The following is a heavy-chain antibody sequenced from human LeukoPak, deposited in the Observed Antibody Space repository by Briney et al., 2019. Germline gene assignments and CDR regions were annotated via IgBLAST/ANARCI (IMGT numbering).Heavy chain of an antibody. CDR1: GFPFSSYG. CDR3: ARTPSGSGNFFDY. Sequence: GGSLRLSCAASGFPFSSYGMHWVRQAPGKGLEWVSILYSAGTTYYADSVKGRFTISRDNSRNILYLQMSSLRAEDTAIYYCARTPSGSGNFFDYWGQGAPVTVSS. V-gene: IGHV3-66*01. D-gene: IGHD3-10*01. J-gene: IGHJ4*02. CDR2: LYSAGTT.